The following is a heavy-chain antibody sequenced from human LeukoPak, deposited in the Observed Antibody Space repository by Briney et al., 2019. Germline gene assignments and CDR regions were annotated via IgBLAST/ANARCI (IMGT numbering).Heavy chain of an antibody. CDR3: ARAWPRIVVVPAAHHFDY. V-gene: IGHV1-2*02. CDR1: GYTFTGYY. Sequence: GASVKVSCKASGYTFTGYYMYWVRQAPGQGLEWMGWINPNSGGTNYAQKFQGRVTMTRDTSISTAYMELSRLRSDDTAVYYCARAWPRIVVVPAAHHFDYWGQGTLVTVSS. J-gene: IGHJ4*02. CDR2: INPNSGGT. D-gene: IGHD2-2*01.